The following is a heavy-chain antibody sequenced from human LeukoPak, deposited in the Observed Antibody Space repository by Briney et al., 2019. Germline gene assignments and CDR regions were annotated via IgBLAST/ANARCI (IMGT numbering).Heavy chain of an antibody. Sequence: SSETLSLTCAVYGGSFSGYYWSWIRQPPGKGLEWIGEINHSGSTNYNPSLKSRVTISVDTSKNQFSVKLSSVTAADTAVYCCARGVSLGNRILTGRSFDYWGQGTLVTVSS. J-gene: IGHJ4*02. D-gene: IGHD3-9*01. CDR3: ARGVSLGNRILTGRSFDY. CDR2: INHSGST. V-gene: IGHV4-34*01. CDR1: GGSFSGYY.